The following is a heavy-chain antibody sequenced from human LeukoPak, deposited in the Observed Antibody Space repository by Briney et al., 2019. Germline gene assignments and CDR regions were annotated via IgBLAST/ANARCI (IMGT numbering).Heavy chain of an antibody. Sequence: WESLKISCKGSGYSFTSYWIGWVRQMPGKGLEWMGIIYPGDSDTRYSPSFQGQVTISADKSISTAYLQWSSLKAPDTAMYYCARQRDSAYYDFWSGYFFFGYWGQGTLVTVSS. J-gene: IGHJ4*02. D-gene: IGHD3-3*01. CDR1: GYSFTSYW. CDR3: ARQRDSAYYDFWSGYFFFGY. V-gene: IGHV5-51*01. CDR2: IYPGDSDT.